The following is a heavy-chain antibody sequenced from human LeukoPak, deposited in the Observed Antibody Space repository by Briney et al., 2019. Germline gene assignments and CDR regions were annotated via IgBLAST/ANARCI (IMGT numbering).Heavy chain of an antibody. Sequence: ASVKVSCKASGYTFTSYGISWVRQAPGQGLEWMGRISAYNGNTNYAQKLQGRVTMTTDTSTSTAYMELRSLRSEDTAVYYCARDQSGSGQQATGDAFDIWGQGTMVTVSS. CDR1: GYTFTSYG. CDR3: ARDQSGSGQQATGDAFDI. CDR2: ISAYNGNT. V-gene: IGHV1-18*01. J-gene: IGHJ3*02. D-gene: IGHD6-13*01.